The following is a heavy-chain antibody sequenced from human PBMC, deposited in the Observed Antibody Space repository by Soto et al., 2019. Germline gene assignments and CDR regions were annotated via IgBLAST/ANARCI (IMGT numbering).Heavy chain of an antibody. CDR3: ARDSGELSVHFYYYMDV. CDR2: ISYDGSIK. V-gene: IGHV3-30*03. CDR1: GFGFSSYG. J-gene: IGHJ6*03. Sequence: GGSLRLSCAASGFGFSSYGIHWVRQPPGKGLEWVAGISYDGSIKYFVDSVKGRFTISRDNSKNTLFLQMNSLTTEDTALYYCARDSGELSVHFYYYMDVWGNGTPVTVSS. D-gene: IGHD3-10*01.